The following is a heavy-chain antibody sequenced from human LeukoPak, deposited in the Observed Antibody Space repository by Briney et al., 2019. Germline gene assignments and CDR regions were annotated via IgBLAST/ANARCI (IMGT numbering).Heavy chain of an antibody. CDR1: GFTFDDYG. D-gene: IGHD3-9*01. CDR2: INWNGGST. CDR3: GRGGYFDPIDY. Sequence: PGGSLRLSCAASGFTFDDYGLTWVRQAPGKGLEWVSRINWNGGSTGYADSVKGRFTISRDNAKNSLYLQMNSLRAEDTASYHCGRGGYFDPIDYWGQGTLVTVSS. J-gene: IGHJ4*02. V-gene: IGHV3-20*01.